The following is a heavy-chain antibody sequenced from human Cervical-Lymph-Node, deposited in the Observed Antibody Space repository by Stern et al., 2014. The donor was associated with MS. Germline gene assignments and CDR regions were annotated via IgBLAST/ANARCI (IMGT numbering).Heavy chain of an antibody. CDR3: AREYGVPYFDF. CDR1: GFNFFNYG. V-gene: IGHV1-18*01. D-gene: IGHD4-17*01. J-gene: IGHJ4*02. CDR2: ISAYNGYT. Sequence: VQLVQSGAEVKKPGASVKVSCKASGFNFFNYGFSWVRQAPGQGLEWMGWISAYNGYTNYAESLQDRVIMTTDTSTSTAYMGLTSLRSDDTAVYYCAREYGVPYFDFWGQGTLVTVSS.